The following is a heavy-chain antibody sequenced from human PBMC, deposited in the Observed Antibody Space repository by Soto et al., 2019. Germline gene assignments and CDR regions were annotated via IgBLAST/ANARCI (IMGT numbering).Heavy chain of an antibody. V-gene: IGHV4-34*01. CDR3: ARDGGVVRSFDY. D-gene: IGHD3-16*01. CDR1: GGSFSGYY. CDR2: INHSGST. Sequence: KTSETLSLTCAVYGGSFSGYYWSWIRQPPGKGLEWIGEINHSGSTNYNPSLKSRVTISVDTSKNQFSLKLSSVTAADTAVYYCARDGGVVRSFDYWGQGTLVTVSS. J-gene: IGHJ4*02.